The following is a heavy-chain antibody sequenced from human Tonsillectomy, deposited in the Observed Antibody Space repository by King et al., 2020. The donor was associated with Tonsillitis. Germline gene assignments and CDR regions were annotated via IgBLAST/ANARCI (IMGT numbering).Heavy chain of an antibody. J-gene: IGHJ4*02. CDR3: VKSIDSSSWGVPQTAFDY. D-gene: IGHD6-6*01. V-gene: IGHV3-9*01. CDR2: LSWNRGII. Sequence: VQLVESGGGLVQPGRSLRLSCAASGFTFDDYAMHWVRQGPGKGLEWVSSLSWNRGIIDHADFVKGRFTISRDNAKNYLYLQMNSLRAEDTALYYCVKSIDSSSWGVPQTAFDYWGQGTQVFVSS. CDR1: GFTFDDYA.